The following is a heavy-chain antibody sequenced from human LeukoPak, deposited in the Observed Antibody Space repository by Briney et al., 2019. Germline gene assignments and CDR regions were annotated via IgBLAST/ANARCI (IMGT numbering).Heavy chain of an antibody. CDR1: GGSISSSSYY. CDR3: ARNRGGSSYFDY. D-gene: IGHD2-15*01. V-gene: IGHV4-39*07. Sequence: SETLSLTCTVSGGSISSSSYYWGWIRQPPGKELEWIGSIYYSGSTYNNPSLKSRVTISVDTSKNQFSLKLSSVTAADTAVYYCARNRGGSSYFDYWGQGTLVTVSS. CDR2: IYYSGST. J-gene: IGHJ4*02.